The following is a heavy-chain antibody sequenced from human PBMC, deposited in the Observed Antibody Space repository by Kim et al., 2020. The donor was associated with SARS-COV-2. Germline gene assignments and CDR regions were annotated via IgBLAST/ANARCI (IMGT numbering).Heavy chain of an antibody. Sequence: GGSLRLSCAASGFTFSDYGMNWVRQAPGKGLEWVSRISGGGGKTYYTDSVKGRFTISRDNSKNVVYLQMNSLRVDDTALYYCAREHGDWYFWFFNFWGQG. CDR2: ISGGGGKT. V-gene: IGHV3-23*01. CDR3: AREHGDWYFWFFNF. D-gene: IGHD2-21*02. CDR1: GFTFSDYG. J-gene: IGHJ4*02.